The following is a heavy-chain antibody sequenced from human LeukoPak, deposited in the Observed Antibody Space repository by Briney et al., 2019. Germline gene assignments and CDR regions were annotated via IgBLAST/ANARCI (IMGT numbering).Heavy chain of an antibody. J-gene: IGHJ4*02. Sequence: SETLSLTCTVSGGSISSYYWSWIRQPPGRGLEWIGYIYYSGSTNYNPSLKSRVTISVDTSKNQFSLKLSSVTAADTAVYYCAREIQPVGGYFDYWGQGTLVTVSS. D-gene: IGHD5-18*01. CDR3: AREIQPVGGYFDY. V-gene: IGHV4-59*01. CDR2: IYYSGST. CDR1: GGSISSYY.